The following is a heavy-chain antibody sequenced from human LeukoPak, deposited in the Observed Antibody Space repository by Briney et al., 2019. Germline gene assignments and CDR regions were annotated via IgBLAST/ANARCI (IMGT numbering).Heavy chain of an antibody. V-gene: IGHV1-69*04. J-gene: IGHJ5*02. CDR1: GGTFSIYA. D-gene: IGHD5-18*01. CDR2: IIPILGIA. CDR3: ARSEDTAPDA. Sequence: GASVTVSFKASGGTFSIYAISWVRQAPGQGLEWMGRIIPILGIANYAQKFQGRVTITADKSTSTAYMELSSLRSEDTAVYYCARSEDTAPDAWGQGTLVTVSS.